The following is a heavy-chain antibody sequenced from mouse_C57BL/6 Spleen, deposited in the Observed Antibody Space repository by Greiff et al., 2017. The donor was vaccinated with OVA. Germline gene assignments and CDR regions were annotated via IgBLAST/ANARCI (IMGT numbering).Heavy chain of an antibody. J-gene: IGHJ2*01. V-gene: IGHV3-8*01. Sequence: EVKLLESGPGLAKPSQTLSLTCSVTGYSITSDYWNWIRKFPGNKLEYMGFISYSGSTYYNPSLNSRITITRNTSKNQYYLQLKSVTTEDTATYDCARVHDDEGTDYFDYWGQGTTLTVSA. CDR1: GYSITSDY. CDR2: ISYSGST. D-gene: IGHD2-4*01. CDR3: ARVHDDEGTDYFDY.